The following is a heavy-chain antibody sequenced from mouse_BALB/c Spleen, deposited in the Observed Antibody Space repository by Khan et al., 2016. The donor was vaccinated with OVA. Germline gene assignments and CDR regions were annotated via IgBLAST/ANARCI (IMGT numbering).Heavy chain of an antibody. J-gene: IGHJ2*01. V-gene: IGHV1-63*02. D-gene: IGHD3-1*01. CDR2: IYPGGGYT. Sequence: QVQLKESGTELARPGTSVKMSCKAAGYTFSNYWIGWVKQRPGHGLEWIGDIYPGGGYTNYNENFKGKATLTADTSSSTAYMQLSSLASEDSAIYYCVRRGAARATWDYFDYWGQGTTLTVSS. CDR1: GYTFSNYW. CDR3: VRRGAARATWDYFDY.